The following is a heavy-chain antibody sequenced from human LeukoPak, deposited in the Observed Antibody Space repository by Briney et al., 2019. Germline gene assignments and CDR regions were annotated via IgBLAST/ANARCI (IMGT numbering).Heavy chain of an antibody. CDR3: PKPLLTPGN. CDR2: IDYSGGST. D-gene: IGHD4-23*01. V-gene: IGHV3-23*01. CDR1: GFTLSSYE. J-gene: IGHJ4*02. Sequence: GGSLRLSCTASGFTLSSYEMSWIRQAPGKGLEWVSSIDYSGGSTYYADSVKGRFTISRDNSRNALYLQLSRLRVDDTAFYYCPKPLLTPGNWGPGTLVTVSS.